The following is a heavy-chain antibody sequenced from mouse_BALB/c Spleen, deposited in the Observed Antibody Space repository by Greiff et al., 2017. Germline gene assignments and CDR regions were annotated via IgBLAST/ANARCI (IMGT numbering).Heavy chain of an antibody. J-gene: IGHJ3*01. D-gene: IGHD2-3*01. CDR3: ARGGLLRFAY. V-gene: IGHV1-9*01. CDR2: ILPGSGST. Sequence: LVESGAELMKPGASVKISCKATGYTFSSYWIEWVKQRPGHGLEWIGEILPGSGSTNYNEKFKGKATFTADTSSNTAYMQLSSLTSEDSAVYYCARGGLLRFAYWGQGTLVTVSA. CDR1: GYTFSSYW.